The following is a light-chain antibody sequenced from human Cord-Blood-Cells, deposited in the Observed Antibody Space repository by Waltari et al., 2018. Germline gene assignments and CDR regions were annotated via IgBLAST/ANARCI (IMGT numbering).Light chain of an antibody. V-gene: IGLV3-19*01. CDR2: GKN. Sequence: SSELTQDPAVSVALGQTVRITCQGDSLRSYYASWYQQKPGQAPVLVNYGKNNRPSGIPDRFSGSSSGNTASLTITGAQAEDEADYYCNSRDSSGNHHWVFGGGTKLTVL. J-gene: IGLJ3*02. CDR1: SLRSYY. CDR3: NSRDSSGNHHWV.